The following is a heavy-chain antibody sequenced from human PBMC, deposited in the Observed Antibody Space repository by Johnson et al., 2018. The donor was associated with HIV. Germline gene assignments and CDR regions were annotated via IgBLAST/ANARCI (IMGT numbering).Heavy chain of an antibody. CDR3: ARLDEIASAGTGDAFDI. Sequence: QVQLVESGGGVVQPGRSLRLSCAASGFTFSSYAMHWVRQAPGKGLEWVAVISYDGSDKDHADSVKGRFTISRDNAKNSLYLQMNSLRAEDTALYYCARLDEIASAGTGDAFDIWGQGTMVTVSS. D-gene: IGHD6-13*01. CDR2: ISYDGSDK. V-gene: IGHV3-30*04. J-gene: IGHJ3*02. CDR1: GFTFSSYA.